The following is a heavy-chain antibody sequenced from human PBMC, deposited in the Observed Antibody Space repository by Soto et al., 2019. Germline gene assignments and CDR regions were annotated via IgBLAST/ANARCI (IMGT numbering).Heavy chain of an antibody. CDR1: GGSISSGNW. Sequence: QVQLQESGPGLVKPSGTLSLTCAVSGGSISSGNWWSWVRQPPAKGLEWIGEIYHSGSTNYNPSLKSRVTISVDKSKNQFSLNLSSVTAAYTAVYYCARDRPYYYGSGSNNWFDPWGQGTLVTVSS. CDR2: IYHSGST. CDR3: ARDRPYYYGSGSNNWFDP. V-gene: IGHV4-4*02. J-gene: IGHJ5*02. D-gene: IGHD3-10*01.